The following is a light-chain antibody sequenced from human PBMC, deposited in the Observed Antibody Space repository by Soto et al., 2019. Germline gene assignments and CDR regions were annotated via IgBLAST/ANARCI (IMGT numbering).Light chain of an antibody. J-gene: IGKJ5*01. V-gene: IGKV3-15*01. CDR2: GAS. CDR3: QQYNNWPPIT. CDR1: QGVSSN. Sequence: EVVMTQSPATLSMSPGERATLSCRASQGVSSNLAWYQQKPGQAPRLLISGASTRATGIPARFSGSGSGTEFTLTISSLQSEDFAVYYCQQYNNWPPITFGQGTRLEIK.